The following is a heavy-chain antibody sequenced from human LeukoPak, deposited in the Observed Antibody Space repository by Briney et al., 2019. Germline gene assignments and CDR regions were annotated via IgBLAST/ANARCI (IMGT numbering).Heavy chain of an antibody. D-gene: IGHD2-15*01. J-gene: IGHJ4*02. CDR2: INWNGGST. Sequence: GGSLRLSCEASGFTLDDYGMSWVRQAPGKGLEWVSGINWNGGSTGYADSVKGRFTISRDNAKNSLYLQMNSLRAEDTALYYCARAPRGLHCSGGSCYPYAFDYWGQGILVTVSS. V-gene: IGHV3-20*04. CDR1: GFTLDDYG. CDR3: ARAPRGLHCSGGSCYPYAFDY.